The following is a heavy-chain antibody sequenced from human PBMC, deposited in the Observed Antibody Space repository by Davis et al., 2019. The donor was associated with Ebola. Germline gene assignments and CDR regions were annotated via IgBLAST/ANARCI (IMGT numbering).Heavy chain of an antibody. Sequence: PGGSLRLSCKASGYSFTSYWIGWVRQKPGKGLEWMGIIYPVDSDTRYSPSFQGQVTISADKSISTAYLQWSSLKASDTAMYYCARGYIVPTIWEGLDYWGQGTLVTVSS. J-gene: IGHJ4*02. CDR1: GYSFTSYW. V-gene: IGHV5-51*01. CDR3: ARGYIVPTIWEGLDY. CDR2: IYPVDSDT. D-gene: IGHD5-12*01.